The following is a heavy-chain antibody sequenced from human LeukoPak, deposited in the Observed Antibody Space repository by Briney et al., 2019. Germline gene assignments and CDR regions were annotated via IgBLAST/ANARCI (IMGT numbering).Heavy chain of an antibody. CDR1: GYTFVSHD. V-gene: IGHV1-8*01. D-gene: IGHD5-24*01. J-gene: IGHJ4*02. Sequence: ASVRVSCKASGYTFVSHDINWVRQATGQGLEWMGRMNPNSGNTDYAQKFQGRVTMTRNTSISTAYMELSSLRSEDTAVYYCARGIEMSVSPWGQGTLVTVSS. CDR3: ARGIEMSVSP. CDR2: MNPNSGNT.